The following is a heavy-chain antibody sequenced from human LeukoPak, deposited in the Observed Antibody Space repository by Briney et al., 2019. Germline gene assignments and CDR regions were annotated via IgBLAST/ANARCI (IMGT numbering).Heavy chain of an antibody. CDR1: GGSINSGGYY. CDR3: ARDDFNSGYVDY. Sequence: SETLSLTCTVSGGSINSGGYYWSWIRQHPGKGLEWIGYIYYSGSTYYNPSLKSRVTISVDTSKNQFSLKLSSVTAADTAVYYCARDDFNSGYVDYWGQGTLVTVSS. V-gene: IGHV4-31*03. J-gene: IGHJ4*02. CDR2: IYYSGST. D-gene: IGHD1-26*01.